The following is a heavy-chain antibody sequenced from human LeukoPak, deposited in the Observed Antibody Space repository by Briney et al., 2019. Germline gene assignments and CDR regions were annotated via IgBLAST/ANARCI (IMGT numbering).Heavy chain of an antibody. D-gene: IGHD6-13*01. CDR3: AREAGINAFDI. CDR1: GFTFSSYS. Sequence: TGGSLRLSCAASGFTFSSYSMNWVRQAPGKGLEWVSSISSSSSYIYYADSVKGRFTISGDNAKNSLYLQMNSLRAEDTAVYYCAREAGINAFDIWGQGTMVTVSS. V-gene: IGHV3-21*01. CDR2: ISSSSSYI. J-gene: IGHJ3*02.